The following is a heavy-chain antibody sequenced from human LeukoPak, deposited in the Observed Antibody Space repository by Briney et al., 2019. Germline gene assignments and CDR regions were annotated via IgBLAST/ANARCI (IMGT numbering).Heavy chain of an antibody. J-gene: IGHJ3*01. CDR1: GDSFTTHY. CDR3: ASDSISMNAFDA. V-gene: IGHV4-59*11. CDR2: ISYLGST. Sequence: SETLSLTCTVSGDSFTTHYWSWIRQPPGSGLEWVGYISYLGSTNYNPSLKSRVTISIDTSKNEVSLMLTSVTAADTAVYYCASDSISMNAFDAWGQGTMVTVSS. D-gene: IGHD3-22*01.